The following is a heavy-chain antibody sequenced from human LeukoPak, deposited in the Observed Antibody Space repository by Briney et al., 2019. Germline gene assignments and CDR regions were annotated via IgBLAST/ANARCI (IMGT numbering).Heavy chain of an antibody. CDR1: GGSISSSNW. V-gene: IGHV4-4*02. D-gene: IGHD1-26*01. CDR3: ARDLGRDYPLGNY. Sequence: PSETLSLTCAVSGGSISSSNWWSWVRQPPGKGLEWIGEIYHSGSTNYNPSLKSRVTISVDKSKNQFSLKLSSVIAADTAVYYCARDLGRDYPLGNYWGQGTLVTVSS. J-gene: IGHJ4*02. CDR2: IYHSGST.